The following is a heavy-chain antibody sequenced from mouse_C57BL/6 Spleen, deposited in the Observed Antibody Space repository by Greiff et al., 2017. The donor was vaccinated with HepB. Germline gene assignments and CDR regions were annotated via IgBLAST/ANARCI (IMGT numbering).Heavy chain of an antibody. J-gene: IGHJ4*01. CDR2: IYPGDGDT. CDR1: GYAFSSSW. CDR3: ARSLYYGSYRYAMDY. V-gene: IGHV1-82*01. Sequence: QVQLQQSGPELVKPGASVKISCKASGYAFSSSWMNWVKQRPGKGLEWIGRIYPGDGDTNYNGKFKGKATLTADKSSSTAYMQLSSLASEDSAVFFCARSLYYGSYRYAMDYWGQGTSVTVSS. D-gene: IGHD2-1*01.